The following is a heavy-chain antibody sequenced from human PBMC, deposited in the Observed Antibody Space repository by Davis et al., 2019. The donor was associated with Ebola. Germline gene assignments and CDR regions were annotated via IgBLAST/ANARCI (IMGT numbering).Heavy chain of an antibody. V-gene: IGHV3-15*01. CDR1: GFTFSSYA. CDR3: ARGGISGSRWWYAGLDV. D-gene: IGHD6-13*01. J-gene: IGHJ6*02. Sequence: GGSLRLSCAASGFTFSSYAMSWVRRAPGKGLEWVGRIKSKDSGETSDYAGPVKGRFTISRDDSENTVTLQMNSLKIEDTGVYYCARGGISGSRWWYAGLDVWGQGTAVTVSS. CDR2: IKSKDSGETS.